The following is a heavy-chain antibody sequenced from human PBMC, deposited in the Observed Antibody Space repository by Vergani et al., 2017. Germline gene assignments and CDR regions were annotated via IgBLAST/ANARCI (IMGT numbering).Heavy chain of an antibody. Sequence: QVQLVESGGGEVQPGRSLRLSCSAAGFPFSDYGVHWVRQAPGKGLEWVSVISYDGNKKNYADSVKGRFTISRDNSKNTLYLQMNSLRAEDTAVYYCAKDRYFDLWGRGTLVTVSS. V-gene: IGHV3-30*18. CDR2: ISYDGNKK. CDR1: GFPFSDYG. J-gene: IGHJ2*01. CDR3: AKDRYFDL.